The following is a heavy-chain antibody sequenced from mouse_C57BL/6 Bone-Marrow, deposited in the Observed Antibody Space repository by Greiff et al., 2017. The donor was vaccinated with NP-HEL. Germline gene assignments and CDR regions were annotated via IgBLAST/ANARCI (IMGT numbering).Heavy chain of an antibody. J-gene: IGHJ2*01. V-gene: IGHV5-17*01. CDR2: ISSGSSTI. D-gene: IGHD1-1*01. Sequence: EVKLVESGGGLVKPGGSLKLSCAASGFTFSDYGMHWVRQAPEKGLEWVAYISSGSSTIHYADTVKGRFTISRDNATNTLFLQMTSLRSEDTAMYYCAKPNYYYGSSSYFDYWGQGTTLTVSS. CDR3: AKPNYYYGSSSYFDY. CDR1: GFTFSDYG.